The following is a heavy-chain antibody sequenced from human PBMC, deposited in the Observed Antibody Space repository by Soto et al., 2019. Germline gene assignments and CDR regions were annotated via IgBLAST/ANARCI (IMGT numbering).Heavy chain of an antibody. Sequence: GGSRRLSCASSGFTFGSYAMSWVRLAPGKGLEGVSGAGPSGSSTFYADSVRGRFIISRDNVENTQYLQMNSLRVADTALYFCARTYYYDSTGYYRTFDYWGQGTLVTVSS. V-gene: IGHV3-23*01. J-gene: IGHJ4*02. CDR1: GFTFGSYA. CDR3: ARTYYYDSTGYYRTFDY. D-gene: IGHD3-22*01. CDR2: AGPSGSST.